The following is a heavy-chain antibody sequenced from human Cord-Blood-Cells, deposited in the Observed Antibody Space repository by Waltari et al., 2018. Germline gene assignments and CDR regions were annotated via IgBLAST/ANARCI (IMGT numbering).Heavy chain of an antibody. CDR3: ARASSLYCSITSCYDAFDI. D-gene: IGHD2-2*01. CDR2: INHSGST. J-gene: IGHJ3*02. V-gene: IGHV4-34*01. CDR1: GGSFSGYY. Sequence: QVQLQQWGAGLLKPSETLSLTCAVNGGSFSGYYWSWIRQPPGKGVEWIGEINHSGSTNNNPSLKSRVTTSVDTSKNQFSLKLSSVTAADTAVYYCARASSLYCSITSCYDAFDISGQGTMVTVSS.